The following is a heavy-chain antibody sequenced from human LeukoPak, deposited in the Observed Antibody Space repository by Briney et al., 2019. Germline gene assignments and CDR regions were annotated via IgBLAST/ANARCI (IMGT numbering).Heavy chain of an antibody. CDR3: ARDMYSSGCADY. CDR2: ISYDGSNK. J-gene: IGHJ4*02. D-gene: IGHD6-19*01. CDR1: GFTFSSYA. V-gene: IGHV3-30-3*01. Sequence: GGSLRLSCAASGFTFSSYAMHWVRQAPGKGLEWVAVISYDGSNKYCADSVKGRFTISRDNSKNTLYLQMNSLRAEDTAVYYCARDMYSSGCADYWGQGTLVTVSS.